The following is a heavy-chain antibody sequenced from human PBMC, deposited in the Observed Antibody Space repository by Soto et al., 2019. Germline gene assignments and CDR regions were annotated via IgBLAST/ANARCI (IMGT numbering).Heavy chain of an antibody. J-gene: IGHJ4*02. CDR3: ARGDSTGWSRGGFDY. D-gene: IGHD6-19*01. CDR1: GPSVTRGSHY. CDR2: IYNSGRT. Sequence: PSPTCDASGPSVTRGSHYSSWSRHAVGQGLEWIGYIYNSGRTYYNPSLKSRITINPDTPKNQFSLQPNSVTPEDTAVYYCARGDSTGWSRGGFDYWGQGTLVTAYS. V-gene: IGHV4-30-4*07.